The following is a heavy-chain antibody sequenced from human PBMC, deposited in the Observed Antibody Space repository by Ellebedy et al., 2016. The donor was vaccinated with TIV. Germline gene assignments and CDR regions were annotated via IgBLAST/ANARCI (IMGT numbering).Heavy chain of an antibody. CDR3: ARGHYYDSSGYYGH. Sequence: GESLKISCAASGFTVSSNYMSWVRQAPGKGLEWVSVIYSGGSTYYADSVKGRFTISRDNSKNTLYLQMNSLRAEDTAVYYCARGHYYDSSGYYGHWGQGTLVTVSS. J-gene: IGHJ4*02. CDR1: GFTVSSNY. CDR2: IYSGGST. D-gene: IGHD3-22*01. V-gene: IGHV3-66*01.